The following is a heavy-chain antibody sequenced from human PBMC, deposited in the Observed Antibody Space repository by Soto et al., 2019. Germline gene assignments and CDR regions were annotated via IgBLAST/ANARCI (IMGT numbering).Heavy chain of an antibody. CDR1: GFTFSDSS. J-gene: IGHJ4*02. CDR3: TRLGYCSGGSCPTDF. Sequence: EVQLVESGGGLVQPGGSLKLSCAASGFTFSDSSIHWVRQASGKGQEWVGRIRSKPNSYATAYAASVKGRFTISRDDSKNTAYLQMNSLKSQDTAVYYCTRLGYCSGGSCPTDFWGQGTLVTVSS. V-gene: IGHV3-73*01. D-gene: IGHD2-15*01. CDR2: IRSKPNSYAT.